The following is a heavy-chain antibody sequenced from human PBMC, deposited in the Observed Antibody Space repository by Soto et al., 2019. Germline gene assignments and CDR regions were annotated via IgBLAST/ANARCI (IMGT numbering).Heavy chain of an antibody. D-gene: IGHD3-10*01. CDR2: IYSGGAI. CDR1: GFTVSSNS. J-gene: IGHJ6*02. Sequence: EVPVVESGGGLVQPGGSLRLSCAASGFTVSSNSMSWVRQTPGKGLEWVSLIYSGGAIVYADSVMGRFTVSRDNSRNTLYLQMNSLRAEDTAVYFCARDFGSDATGYYGMDVWGQGTTVTVSS. CDR3: ARDFGSDATGYYGMDV. V-gene: IGHV3-66*01.